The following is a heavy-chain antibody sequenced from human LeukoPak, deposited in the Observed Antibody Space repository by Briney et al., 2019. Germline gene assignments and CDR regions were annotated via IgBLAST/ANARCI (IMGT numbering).Heavy chain of an antibody. CDR2: INHSAST. V-gene: IGHV4-34*01. D-gene: IGHD6-19*01. CDR1: GGSFSGYY. Sequence: SETLSLTCAVYGGSFSGYYWSWIRQPPGKGLEWIGEINHSASTNYNPSLKSRVTISVDTSKNQFSLKLSSVTAADTAVYYCASRVAGTRSPMDVWGKGTTVTISS. CDR3: ASRVAGTRSPMDV. J-gene: IGHJ6*04.